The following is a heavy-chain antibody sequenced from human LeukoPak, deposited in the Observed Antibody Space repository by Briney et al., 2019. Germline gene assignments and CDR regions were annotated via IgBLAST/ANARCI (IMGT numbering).Heavy chain of an antibody. CDR3: ARHVSRRIQLWLGFDD. CDR1: GGSISSSSYY. J-gene: IGHJ4*02. CDR2: IYYSGST. D-gene: IGHD5-18*01. V-gene: IGHV4-39*01. Sequence: PSETLSLTCTVSGGSISSSSYYWGWIRQPPGKGLEWIGSIYYSGSTYYNPSLKSRVTISVDTHKNQFSLKLSSVTAADTAVYYCARHVSRRIQLWLGFDDWGQGTLVTVSS.